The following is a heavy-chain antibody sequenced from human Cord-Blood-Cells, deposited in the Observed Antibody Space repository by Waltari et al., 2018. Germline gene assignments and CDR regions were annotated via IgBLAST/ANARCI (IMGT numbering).Heavy chain of an antibody. Sequence: EVQLVESGGGLVQPGGSLRLSCAASGFTFSSYSMNWFRQAPGKGLEWVSYISSSSSTIYYADSVKGRFTISRDNAKNSLYLQMNSLRDEDTAVYYCARGQVGSDNWFDPWGQGTLVTVSS. V-gene: IGHV3-48*02. CDR3: ARGQVGSDNWFDP. D-gene: IGHD3-10*01. CDR2: ISSSSSTI. CDR1: GFTFSSYS. J-gene: IGHJ5*02.